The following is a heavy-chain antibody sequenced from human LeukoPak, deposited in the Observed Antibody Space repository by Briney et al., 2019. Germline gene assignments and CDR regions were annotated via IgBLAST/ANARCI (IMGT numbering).Heavy chain of an antibody. CDR1: GFTFSSYG. V-gene: IGHV3-30*02. J-gene: IGHJ3*02. D-gene: IGHD3-22*01. CDR2: IRYDGSNK. Sequence: GGSLRLSCAASGFTFSSYGMHWVRQAPGKGLEWVAFIRYDGSNKYYADSVKGRYTISRDNSKNTLYLQMNSLRAEDTAVYYCARGYYYDSSGSSDAFDIWGQGTMVTVSS. CDR3: ARGYYYDSSGSSDAFDI.